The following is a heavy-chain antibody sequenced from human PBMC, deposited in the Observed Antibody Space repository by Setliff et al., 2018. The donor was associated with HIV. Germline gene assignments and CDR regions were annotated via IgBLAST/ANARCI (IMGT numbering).Heavy chain of an antibody. V-gene: IGHV1-2*02. D-gene: IGHD3-16*01. Sequence: ASVKVSCKTSGYSFTGHFLHWVRQAPGHGLEWMGWIDPNSTDTNYALKFQGRVTFTTDTSVSTSYMELERLSADDTAIYYCVKADVLLCDVWGQGTLVTVSS. CDR2: IDPNSTDT. CDR1: GYSFTGHF. J-gene: IGHJ4*02. CDR3: VKADVLLCDV.